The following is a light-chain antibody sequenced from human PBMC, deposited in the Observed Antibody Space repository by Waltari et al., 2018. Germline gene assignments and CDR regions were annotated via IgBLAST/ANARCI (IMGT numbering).Light chain of an antibody. V-gene: IGKV1-39*01. CDR2: AAT. J-gene: IGKJ4*01. CDR3: QQSYSTPT. Sequence: DIQMTQSPSSLSASVGDRVTITCRAGHDIIRYLNWYQQKPGEVPKLLIYAATSLQYGVPSRFSGSGFGTDFTLTISSLQPEDFATYFCQQSYSTPTFGGGTKVEIK. CDR1: HDIIRY.